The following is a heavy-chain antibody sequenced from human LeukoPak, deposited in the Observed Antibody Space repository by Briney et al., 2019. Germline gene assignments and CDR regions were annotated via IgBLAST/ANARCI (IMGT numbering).Heavy chain of an antibody. V-gene: IGHV4-28*01. CDR1: DYSISSSNW. D-gene: IGHD2-8*01. J-gene: IGHJ4*02. Sequence: SETLSLTCAVSDYSISSSNWWGWIRQPPGKGLEWIGYIYYSGSTYYNPSLKSRVTMSVDTSKNQFSLKLSSVTAADTAIYYCARYFCPNGLCSHFDYWGQGTLVTVSS. CDR3: ARYFCPNGLCSHFDY. CDR2: IYYSGST.